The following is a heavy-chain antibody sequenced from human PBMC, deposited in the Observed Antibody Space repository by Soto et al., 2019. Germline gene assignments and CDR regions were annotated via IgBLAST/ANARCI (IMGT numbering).Heavy chain of an antibody. J-gene: IGHJ4*02. D-gene: IGHD3-9*01. CDR1: GFSFGDYA. V-gene: IGHV3-49*03. CDR2: IRSKVYGGTT. CDR3: TRVHTTGPVIPDY. Sequence: PGGSLRLSCTTSGFSFGDYAMTWFRQAPGKGLEWVGFIRSKVYGGTTEYAASVKGRFTISRDDSKSIAYLQMNNVKTEDTAVYYCTRVHTTGPVIPDYWGQGTLVTVSS.